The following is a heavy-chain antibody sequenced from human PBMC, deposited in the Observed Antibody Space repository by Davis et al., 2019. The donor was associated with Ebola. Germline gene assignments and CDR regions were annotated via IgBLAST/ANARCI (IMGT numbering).Heavy chain of an antibody. J-gene: IGHJ5*02. CDR2: LGSSDTTI. Sequence: GESLKISCAASGFTFSDYYMSWIRQAPGKGLEWVSYLGSSDTTISYAESVKGRFTISRDNTNNSLYHQMNSLRAEDTAVYYCAREATYDFWSGYQNNWFDPWGQGTLVTVSS. CDR1: GFTFSDYY. D-gene: IGHD3-3*01. V-gene: IGHV3-11*01. CDR3: AREATYDFWSGYQNNWFDP.